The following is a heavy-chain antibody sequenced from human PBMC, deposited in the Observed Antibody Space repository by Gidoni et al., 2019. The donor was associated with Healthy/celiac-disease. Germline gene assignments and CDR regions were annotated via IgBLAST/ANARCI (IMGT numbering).Heavy chain of an antibody. Sequence: QAPGKGLEWVSAISGSGGSTYYADSVKGRFTISRDNSKNTLDLQMNSLRAEDTAVYYCANGGWHDAFDIWGQGTMVTVSS. CDR2: ISGSGGST. V-gene: IGHV3-23*01. D-gene: IGHD3-16*01. J-gene: IGHJ3*02. CDR3: ANGGWHDAFDI.